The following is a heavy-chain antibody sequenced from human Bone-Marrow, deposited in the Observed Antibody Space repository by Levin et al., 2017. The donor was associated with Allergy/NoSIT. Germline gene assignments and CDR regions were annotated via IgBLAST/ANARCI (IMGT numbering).Heavy chain of an antibody. V-gene: IGHV3-33*01. CDR3: AVISPGGGSNV. D-gene: IGHD2-2*01. CDR2: IWYDGSNK. CDR1: GFTFSSYG. J-gene: IGHJ6*02. Sequence: HPGGSLRLSCAASGFTFSSYGMHWVRQAPGKGLEWVAVIWYDGSNKYYADSVKGRFTISRDNSKNTLYLQMNSLRAEDTAVYYCAVISPGGGSNVWGQGTTVTVSS.